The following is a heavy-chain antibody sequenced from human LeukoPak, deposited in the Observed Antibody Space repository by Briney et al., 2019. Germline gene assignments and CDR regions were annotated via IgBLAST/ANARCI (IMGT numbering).Heavy chain of an antibody. J-gene: IGHJ4*02. D-gene: IGHD5-18*01. Sequence: GASVKVSCKASGYTFTGYYMHWVRQAPGQGLEWMGWINPNSGGTNYAQKFQGRVTMTRDTSISTAYMELSRLRSDDTAVYYCARTGTVDTAIGDYWGQGTLVTVSS. V-gene: IGHV1-2*02. CDR1: GYTFTGYY. CDR2: INPNSGGT. CDR3: ARTGTVDTAIGDY.